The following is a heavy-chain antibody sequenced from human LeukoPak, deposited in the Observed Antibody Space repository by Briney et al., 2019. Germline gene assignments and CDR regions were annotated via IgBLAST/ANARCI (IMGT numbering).Heavy chain of an antibody. Sequence: PSETLSLTCAVSGGSISSGGYSWSWIRQPPGKGLEWIGYIYHSGSTYYNPSLKSRVTISVDRSKNQFSLKLSSVTAADTAVYYCARGRVLRLLEWHQPPYYYGMDVWGQGTTVTVSS. CDR1: GGSISSGGYS. D-gene: IGHD3-3*01. CDR3: ARGRVLRLLEWHQPPYYYGMDV. J-gene: IGHJ6*02. V-gene: IGHV4-30-2*01. CDR2: IYHSGST.